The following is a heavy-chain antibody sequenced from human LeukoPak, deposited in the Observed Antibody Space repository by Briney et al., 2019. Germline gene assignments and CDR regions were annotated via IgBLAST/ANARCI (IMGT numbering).Heavy chain of an antibody. V-gene: IGHV4-59*01. Sequence: SKTLSLTCTVSGGSISSNYWSWIRQPPGKGLEWIGHMYYSGSTNYNPSLKSRVTISVDTSKNQFSLKLSSVTAADTAVYYCARDSYYYDSSGYFNDAFDMWGQGTMVTVSS. D-gene: IGHD3-22*01. CDR1: GGSISSNY. CDR3: ARDSYYYDSSGYFNDAFDM. CDR2: MYYSGST. J-gene: IGHJ3*02.